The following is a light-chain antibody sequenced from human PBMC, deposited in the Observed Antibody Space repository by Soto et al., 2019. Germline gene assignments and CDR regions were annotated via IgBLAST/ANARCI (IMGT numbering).Light chain of an antibody. Sequence: DIQMTQSPSSLSASVGDRVTITCRASQDISSSLAWYQQKPGNAPKLLIYAASTLQSGVPSRFSGSGSGTDFILTISSLQPEDFATYYCEKYDSVPWTFGPGTKVEIK. V-gene: IGKV1-27*01. CDR2: AAS. J-gene: IGKJ3*01. CDR3: EKYDSVPWT. CDR1: QDISSS.